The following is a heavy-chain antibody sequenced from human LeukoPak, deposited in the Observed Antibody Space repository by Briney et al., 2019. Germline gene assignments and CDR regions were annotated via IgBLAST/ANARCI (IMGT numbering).Heavy chain of an antibody. J-gene: IGHJ4*02. CDR3: AKLTSGYDFDY. V-gene: IGHV3-7*03. D-gene: IGHD5-12*01. CDR2: IKPDGGEK. Sequence: GGSLRLSCAASGFTFSSDWMIWVRQAPGKGLEWVANIKPDGGEKYYVDSVKGRFTISRDNSKNTLYLQMNSLRAEDTAVYYCAKLTSGYDFDYWGQGTLVTVSS. CDR1: GFTFSSDW.